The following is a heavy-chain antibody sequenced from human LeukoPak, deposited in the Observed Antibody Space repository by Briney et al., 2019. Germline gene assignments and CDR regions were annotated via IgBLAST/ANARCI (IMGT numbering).Heavy chain of an antibody. CDR3: ARDRGDCGGDCYSYYYYYYMDV. D-gene: IGHD2-21*02. J-gene: IGHJ6*03. V-gene: IGHV3-21*05. Sequence: GGSLRLSCAASGFTFSSYEMNWVRQAPGKGLEWVSYISSSSSYIYYADSVKGRFTISRDNAKNSLYLQMNSLRAEDTAVYYCARDRGDCGGDCYSYYYYYYMDVWGKGTTVTVSS. CDR1: GFTFSSYE. CDR2: ISSSSSYI.